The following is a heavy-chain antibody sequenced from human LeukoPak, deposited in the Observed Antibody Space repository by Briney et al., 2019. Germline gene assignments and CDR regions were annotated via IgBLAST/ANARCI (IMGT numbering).Heavy chain of an antibody. CDR2: ISGSGGST. J-gene: IGHJ4*02. D-gene: IGHD6-19*01. Sequence: GGSLRLSCEVSGFTFSSFAMSWVRQAPGKGLEWVSVISGSGGSTYYADSVKGRFTISRDNSKNTLYLQMNRLRAEDTAVDYCAKDRVAVAGVGDFDYWGQGTLVTVSS. CDR3: AKDRVAVAGVGDFDY. CDR1: GFTFSSFA. V-gene: IGHV3-23*01.